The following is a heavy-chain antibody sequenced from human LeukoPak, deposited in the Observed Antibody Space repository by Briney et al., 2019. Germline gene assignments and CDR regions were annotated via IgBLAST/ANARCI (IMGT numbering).Heavy chain of an antibody. D-gene: IGHD6-6*01. CDR2: INSDGSST. Sequence: GGSLRLSCAASGFTFSSYWMHWVRQAPGKGLVWVSRINSDGSSTSYADSVKGRFTTSRDNAKNTLYLQMNSLRAEDTAVYYCARDMGSSSWVSYYYYGMDVWGQGTTVTVSS. J-gene: IGHJ6*02. V-gene: IGHV3-74*01. CDR3: ARDMGSSSWVSYYYYGMDV. CDR1: GFTFSSYW.